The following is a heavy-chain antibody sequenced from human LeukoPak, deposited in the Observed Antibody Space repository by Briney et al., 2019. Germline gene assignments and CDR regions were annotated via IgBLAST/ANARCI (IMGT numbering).Heavy chain of an antibody. J-gene: IGHJ6*02. D-gene: IGHD5-24*01. CDR3: ARAGRDGYNYDLYYYYGMDV. CDR1: GGTFSSYA. Sequence: ASVKVSCKASGGTFSSYAISWVRQAPGQGLEWMGWINPNSGGTNYAQKFQGWVTMTRDTSISTAYMELSRLRSDDTAVYYCARAGRDGYNYDLYYYYGMDVWGQGTTVTVSS. CDR2: INPNSGGT. V-gene: IGHV1-2*04.